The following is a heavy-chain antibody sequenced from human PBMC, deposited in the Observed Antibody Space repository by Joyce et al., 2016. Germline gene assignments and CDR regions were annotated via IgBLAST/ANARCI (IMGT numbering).Heavy chain of an antibody. D-gene: IGHD3-10*01. Sequence: QVQLVQSGADVKKPGTSVKVSCKAAGYNFVSYGISWVLQAHGQGLEWMGWISTDNGNTKYGQKFQGRVTMTTDTSTTTAYMELRSLRSDDTAVYYCARDYYGDFDSWGQGTLVTVSS. V-gene: IGHV1-18*01. CDR1: GYNFVSYG. CDR3: ARDYYGDFDS. CDR2: ISTDNGNT. J-gene: IGHJ4*02.